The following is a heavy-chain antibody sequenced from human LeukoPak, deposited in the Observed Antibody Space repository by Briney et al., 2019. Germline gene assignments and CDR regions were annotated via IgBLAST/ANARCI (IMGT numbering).Heavy chain of an antibody. CDR1: GFTFCRYG. CDR3: AKAPRIAAEDYFDY. Sequence: PGGSPRPSCAASGFTFCRYGIHWVRQAPGKGVEWVAFIRYDGSNKYYTDSVKGRFNISSDKSKNTMFLQMSSLRAEDTAVYYCAKAPRIAAEDYFDYWGQGNLFTVSS. D-gene: IGHD6-13*01. CDR2: IRYDGSNK. J-gene: IGHJ4*02. V-gene: IGHV3-30*02.